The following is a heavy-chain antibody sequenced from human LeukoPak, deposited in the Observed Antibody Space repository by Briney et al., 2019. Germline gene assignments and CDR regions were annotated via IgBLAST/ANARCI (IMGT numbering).Heavy chain of an antibody. CDR3: ARDGAMIVVVIGNTDAFDI. CDR1: GSSITNGYY. Sequence: MSSGTLSLTCTVSGSSITNGYYWGWLRQPPGKGLEWIGNIYHTGSTDYNPSLKSRVTISVDKSKNQFSLNLSSVTAADTAVYYCARDGAMIVVVIGNTDAFDIWGQGTMVTVSS. J-gene: IGHJ3*02. D-gene: IGHD3-22*01. CDR2: IYHTGST. V-gene: IGHV4-38-2*02.